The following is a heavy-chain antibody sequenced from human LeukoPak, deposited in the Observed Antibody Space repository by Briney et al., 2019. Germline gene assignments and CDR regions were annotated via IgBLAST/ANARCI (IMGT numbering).Heavy chain of an antibody. CDR2: IYHSGST. CDR1: GGSISSSNW. D-gene: IGHD3-10*01. J-gene: IGHJ4*02. CDR3: ARDLTVRGVISFDY. Sequence: PSETLSLTCAVSGGSISSSNWWGWVRPPPGKGLECIGEIYHSGSTNYNPSLKSRVTISVDKSKNQFSLNLSSVTAAHTSVYYWARDLTVRGVISFDYGGQGTLVTVS. V-gene: IGHV4-4*02.